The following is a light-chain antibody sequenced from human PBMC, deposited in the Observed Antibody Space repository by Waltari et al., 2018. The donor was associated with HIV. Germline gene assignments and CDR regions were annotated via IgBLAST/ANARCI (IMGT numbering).Light chain of an antibody. CDR2: DHS. V-gene: IGLV6-57*01. Sequence: NFMLTQPHSVSDSPGKTVTISCTRNSGSIPSNSVQWYQRRPGSSPTTVIFDHSQRPSGVSDRFSASIDTSSNSASLTIVGLKTEDEGDFFCHSYDSDNQIFGGGTKLTVL. J-gene: IGLJ2*01. CDR1: SGSIPSNS. CDR3: HSYDSDNQI.